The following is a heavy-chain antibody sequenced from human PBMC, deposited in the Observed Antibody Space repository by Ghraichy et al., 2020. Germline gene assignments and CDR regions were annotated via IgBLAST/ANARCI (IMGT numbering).Heavy chain of an antibody. CDR2: TYYRSKWYN. D-gene: IGHD6-13*01. V-gene: IGHV6-1*01. CDR3: ARDLTEAAAGISTRYYYYYYMDV. J-gene: IGHJ6*03. Sequence: SQTLSLTCAISGDSVSSNSAAWNWIRQSPSRGLEWLGRTYYRSKWYNDYAVSVKSRITINPDTSKNQFSLQLNSVTPEDTAVYYCARDLTEAAAGISTRYYYYYYMDVWGKGTTVTVSS. CDR1: GDSVSSNSAA.